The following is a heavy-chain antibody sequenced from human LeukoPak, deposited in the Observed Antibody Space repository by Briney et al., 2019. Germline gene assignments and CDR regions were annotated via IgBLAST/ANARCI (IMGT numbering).Heavy chain of an antibody. CDR3: ARDISAVTTGDY. CDR1: GGSLSGYY. Sequence: PSETLSLTCVVYGGSLSGYYWSWIRQSPGKGLEWIGEINHSGSTTYNPSLKSRVTISVDTSKNQFSLKLSSVTAAETAVYYCARDISAVTTGDYWGQGTLVTVSS. J-gene: IGHJ4*02. D-gene: IGHD4-17*01. V-gene: IGHV4-34*01. CDR2: INHSGST.